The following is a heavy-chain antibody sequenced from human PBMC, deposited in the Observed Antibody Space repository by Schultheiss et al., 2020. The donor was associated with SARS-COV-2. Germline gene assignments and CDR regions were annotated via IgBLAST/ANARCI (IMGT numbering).Heavy chain of an antibody. V-gene: IGHV4-59*01. D-gene: IGHD6-6*01. CDR3: ARDRGQLGWFDP. CDR1: GGSISSYY. CDR2: IYYSGST. Sequence: SETLSLTCTVSGGSISSYYWSWIRQPPGKGLEWIGSIYYSGSTYYNPSLKSRVTISVDTSKNQFSLKLSSVTAADTAVYYCARDRGQLGWFDPWGQGTLVTVSS. J-gene: IGHJ5*02.